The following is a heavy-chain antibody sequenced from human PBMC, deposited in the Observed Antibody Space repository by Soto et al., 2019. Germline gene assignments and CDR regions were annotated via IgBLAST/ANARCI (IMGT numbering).Heavy chain of an antibody. V-gene: IGHV4-59*01. J-gene: IGHJ3*02. CDR3: ARDGWGWLQFYRSPAWGSTPAFDI. CDR2: IYYSGST. D-gene: IGHD5-12*01. Sequence: PSETLSLTCTVSGGSISSYYWSWIRQPPGKGLEWIGYIYYSGSTNYNPSLKSRVTISVDTSKNQFSLKLSSVTAADTAVYYCARDGWGWLQFYRSPAWGSTPAFDIWGQGTMVTVSS. CDR1: GGSISSYY.